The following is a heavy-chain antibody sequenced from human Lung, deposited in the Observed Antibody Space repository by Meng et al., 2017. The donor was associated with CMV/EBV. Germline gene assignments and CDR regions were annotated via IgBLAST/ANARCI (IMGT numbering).Heavy chain of an antibody. Sequence: SXTXSLXCTISGGCISSHYWSWIRQPPGKGLEWVGYIYYSGSANYNPSLKSPVTMSVDTSKNQFSLKLSSVTAAETTVYYGTRETGTTASGASHDSWGQGXLVTVSS. D-gene: IGHD1/OR15-1a*01. CDR2: IYYSGSA. CDR3: TRETGTTASGASHDS. J-gene: IGHJ4*02. V-gene: IGHV4-59*11. CDR1: GGCISSHY.